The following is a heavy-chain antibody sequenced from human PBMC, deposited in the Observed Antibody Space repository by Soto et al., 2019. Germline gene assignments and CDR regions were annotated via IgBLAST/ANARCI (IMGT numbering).Heavy chain of an antibody. V-gene: IGHV1-69*04. Sequence: SGKVSCKASGGTFSRYTINWGRQAPGQGLEWMGRIIPILGIANYAQKFQGRVTITADKSTSTAYMELSSLRSEDTAVYFCARDDNWNGLFDYRGQRTPVTVSS. CDR2: IIPILGIA. CDR3: ARDDNWNGLFDY. J-gene: IGHJ4*02. CDR1: GGTFSRYT. D-gene: IGHD1-1*01.